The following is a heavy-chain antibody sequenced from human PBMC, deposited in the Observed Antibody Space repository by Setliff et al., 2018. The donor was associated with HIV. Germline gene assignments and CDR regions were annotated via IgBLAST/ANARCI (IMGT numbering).Heavy chain of an antibody. CDR2: INPGNGNT. Sequence: GASVKVSCKASGYTFTNYAIHWVRQAPGQRLEWMGWINPGNGNTKYSQKFQGRVTITRDTSATTAYMELSSLRSEDTAIFYGAREPIGGDDAFDIWGQGTMVTVSS. V-gene: IGHV1-3*01. CDR3: AREPIGGDDAFDI. J-gene: IGHJ3*02. D-gene: IGHD2-21*02. CDR1: GYTFTNYA.